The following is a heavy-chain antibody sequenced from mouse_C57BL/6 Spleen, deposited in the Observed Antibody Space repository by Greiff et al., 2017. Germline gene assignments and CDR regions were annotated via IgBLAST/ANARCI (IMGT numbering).Heavy chain of an antibody. CDR1: GYTFTSYW. Sequence: QVQLQQPGAELVKPGASVKMSCKASGYTFTSYWITWVKQRPGQGLEWIGEIYPGSGSTNYNEKFKSKATLTVDTSSSTAYMQLSSLTSEDAAVYYYSRRGGDYGYVAYWGQGTLVTFSA. CDR3: SRRGGDYGYVAY. CDR2: IYPGSGST. D-gene: IGHD2-2*01. J-gene: IGHJ3*01. V-gene: IGHV1-55*01.